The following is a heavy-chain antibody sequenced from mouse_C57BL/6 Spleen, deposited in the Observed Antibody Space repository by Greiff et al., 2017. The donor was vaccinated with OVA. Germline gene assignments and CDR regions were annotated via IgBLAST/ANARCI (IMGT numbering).Heavy chain of an antibody. CDR1: GYSFTGYF. CDR2: INPYNGDT. Sequence: VTLKESGPELVKPGDSVKISCKASGYSFTGYFMNWVMQSHGKSLEWIGRINPYNGDTFYNQKFKGKATLTVDKSSSTAHMELRSLTSEDSAVYYCARWFYYGSYYFDYWGQGTTLTVSS. CDR3: ARWFYYGSYYFDY. J-gene: IGHJ2*01. V-gene: IGHV1-20*01. D-gene: IGHD2-1*01.